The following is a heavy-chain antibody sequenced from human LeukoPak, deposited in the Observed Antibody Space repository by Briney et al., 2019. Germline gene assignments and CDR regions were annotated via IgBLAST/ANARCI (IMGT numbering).Heavy chain of an antibody. CDR2: ISLSGTI. D-gene: IGHD4-17*01. Sequence: PSETLSVTCTVSGGSFSNYFWTWIRQPPGKGLEWIGEISLSGTIKYNPSLKSRVTISVDTSKNQFSLKLSTVTAADTAVYYCALSTTTVTTRTLDYWGQGALVIVSS. V-gene: IGHV4-34*01. CDR1: GGSFSNYF. J-gene: IGHJ4*02. CDR3: ALSTTTVTTRTLDY.